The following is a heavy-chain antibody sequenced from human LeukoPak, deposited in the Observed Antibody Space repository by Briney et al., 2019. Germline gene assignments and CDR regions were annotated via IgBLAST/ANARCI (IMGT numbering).Heavy chain of an antibody. V-gene: IGHV3-74*01. J-gene: IGHJ4*02. Sequence: GSLRLSCAASGYIFNWYWMHWVRQAPGKGLVWVSRINIDGSQTSYADSVKGRFTISRDNARDTLYLQMNSLKAEDTAVYYCAKRGSVGTLGHFDYWGQGILVTVSS. CDR2: INIDGSQT. CDR3: AKRGSVGTLGHFDY. D-gene: IGHD6-13*01. CDR1: GYIFNWYW.